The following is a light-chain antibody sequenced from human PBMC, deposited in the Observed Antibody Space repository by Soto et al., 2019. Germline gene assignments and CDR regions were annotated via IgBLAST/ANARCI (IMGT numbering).Light chain of an antibody. CDR3: AGWDDSLNGVA. V-gene: IGLV1-44*01. CDR2: SDD. CDR1: GSNIGSKT. Sequence: QSVLTQPPSAPGTPGQSVIISCSGSGSNIGSKTVNWYQQFPGSAPKVLIHSDDQRPSGVPDRFSASKSGTSASLAISGLQSGDEDDYYCAGWDDSLNGVAFGGGTKVTVL. J-gene: IGLJ2*01.